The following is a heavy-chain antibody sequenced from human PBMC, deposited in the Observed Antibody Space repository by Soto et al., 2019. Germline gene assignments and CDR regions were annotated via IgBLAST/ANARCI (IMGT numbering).Heavy chain of an antibody. CDR1: GFSLTTREGA. CDR2: VYAYDTV. Sequence: QITLKDSGPTLVKPTQTPTLTCAFSGFSLTTREGAVGWIRQPPGKALEWRAIVYAYDTVRYSPSLKSRLTITKDTSKNQVVLTMTNMDAVDTDTYYCAHRRTVASRCWFDHWGQGTLVTVSS. D-gene: IGHD6-6*01. V-gene: IGHV2-5*01. CDR3: AHRRTVASRCWFDH. J-gene: IGHJ5*01.